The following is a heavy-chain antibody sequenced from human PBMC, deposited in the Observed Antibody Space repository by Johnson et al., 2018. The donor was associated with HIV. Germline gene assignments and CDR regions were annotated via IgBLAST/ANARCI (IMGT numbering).Heavy chain of an antibody. CDR2: ISSNGGST. D-gene: IGHD6-13*01. Sequence: VQLVESGGGLVQPGGSLRLSCAASGFTFSSFPMHWVRRAPGKGLEYVSAISSNGGSTYYANSVKGRFTISRDNSKNTLYLQMGSLRAEDMAVYYCARDGVYSSPHDAFDIWGQGTMVTVSS. CDR3: ARDGVYSSPHDAFDI. CDR1: GFTFSSFP. V-gene: IGHV3-64*01. J-gene: IGHJ3*02.